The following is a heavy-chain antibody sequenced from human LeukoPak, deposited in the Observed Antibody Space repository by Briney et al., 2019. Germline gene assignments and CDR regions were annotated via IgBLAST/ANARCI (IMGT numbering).Heavy chain of an antibody. V-gene: IGHV3-48*03. Sequence: QPGRSLRLSCAASGFTFSSYEMNWVRQPPGKGLEWVSYISIGVRTINYADSVKGRFTISRDNAENSLYLQMNSLRAEDTAVYYCARDLGYYDSSGYYYGSSYYYYYYGMDVWGQGTTVTVSS. CDR3: ARDLGYYDSSGYYYGSSYYYYYYGMDV. J-gene: IGHJ6*02. CDR1: GFTFSSYE. CDR2: ISIGVRTI. D-gene: IGHD3-22*01.